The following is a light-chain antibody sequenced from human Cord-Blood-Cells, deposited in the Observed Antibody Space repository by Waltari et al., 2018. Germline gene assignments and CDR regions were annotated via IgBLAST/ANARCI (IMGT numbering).Light chain of an antibody. CDR3: CSYAGSYTYVV. Sequence: QSALTQPRSVSGSPGQSVTISCTGTSSDVGGYNYVSWYQQHPGKAPKLMIYDVSKRPSGVPDRFSGSKSGTTASLTISGLQAEDEADYYCCSYAGSYTYVVCGGGTKLTVL. CDR2: DVS. V-gene: IGLV2-11*01. CDR1: SSDVGGYNY. J-gene: IGLJ2*01.